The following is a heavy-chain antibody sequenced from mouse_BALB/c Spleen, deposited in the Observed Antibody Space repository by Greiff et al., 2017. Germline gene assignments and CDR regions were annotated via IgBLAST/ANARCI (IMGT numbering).Heavy chain of an antibody. CDR1: GFAFSSYD. CDR3: ARITTALHYYAMDY. CDR2: ISSGGGST. D-gene: IGHD1-2*01. V-gene: IGHV5-12-1*01. J-gene: IGHJ4*01. Sequence: EVQRVESGGGLVKPGGSLKLSCAASGFAFSSYDMSWVRQTPEKRLEWVAYISSGGGSTYYPDTVKGRFTISRDNAKNTLYLQMSSLKSEDTAMYYCARITTALHYYAMDYWGQGTSVTVSS.